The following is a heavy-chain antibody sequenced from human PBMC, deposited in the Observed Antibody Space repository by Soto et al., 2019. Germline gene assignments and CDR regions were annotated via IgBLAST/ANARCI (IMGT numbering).Heavy chain of an antibody. J-gene: IGHJ4*02. CDR3: AGERIIGTSYSDY. D-gene: IGHD1-7*01. CDR2: IHSSGTT. Sequence: SETLSLTCTVSSGSINSFYWSWIRQPAGKGLEWIGRIHSSGTTNYNPSLKSRVTMSVDTSRNQFSLKLTSVTAADTAVYYCAGERIIGTSYSDYWGQGVLVTVSS. V-gene: IGHV4-4*07. CDR1: SGSINSFY.